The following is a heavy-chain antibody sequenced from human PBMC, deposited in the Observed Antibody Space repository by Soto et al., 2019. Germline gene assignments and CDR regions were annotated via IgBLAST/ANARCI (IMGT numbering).Heavy chain of an antibody. V-gene: IGHV3-33*01. CDR1: GFTFSSYS. J-gene: IGHJ4*02. CDR3: ARGNGHFDY. CDR2: IWYDGSNK. Sequence: QVQLVESGGGVVQPGRSLRLSCAASGFTFSSYSMHWVRQAPGKGLEWVAVIWYDGSNKYYADSVKGRFTISRDKSKNTLYLQMNSLRAEDTAVYYCARGNGHFDYWGQGTLVTVSS.